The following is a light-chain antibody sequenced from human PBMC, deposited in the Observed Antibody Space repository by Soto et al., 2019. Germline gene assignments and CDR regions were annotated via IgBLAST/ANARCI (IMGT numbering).Light chain of an antibody. CDR2: GNS. CDR3: QSYDNSLSGMV. CDR1: SSNIGAGYE. J-gene: IGLJ2*01. V-gene: IGLV1-40*01. Sequence: QSVLTQPPSVSGSPGQRVTISCTGSSSNIGAGYEVHWYQQLPSTAPKLLIYGNSNRPSGVPDRFSGSKSGTSASLAITGLHAEDEADYYCQSYDNSLSGMVFGGGTKVTVL.